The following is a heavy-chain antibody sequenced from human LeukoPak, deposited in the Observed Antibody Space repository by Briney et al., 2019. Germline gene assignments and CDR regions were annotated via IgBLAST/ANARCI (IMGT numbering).Heavy chain of an antibody. Sequence: KPGGSLRLSCAASGFTFSDYYMSWIRQAPGKGLEWVSYISSSGSTIYYADSVKGRFTISRDNAKISLYLQMNSLRAEDTAVYYCAAYFDWLSKEYYFDYWGQGTLVTVSS. D-gene: IGHD3-9*01. CDR3: AAYFDWLSKEYYFDY. CDR2: ISSSGSTI. V-gene: IGHV3-11*01. CDR1: GFTFSDYY. J-gene: IGHJ4*02.